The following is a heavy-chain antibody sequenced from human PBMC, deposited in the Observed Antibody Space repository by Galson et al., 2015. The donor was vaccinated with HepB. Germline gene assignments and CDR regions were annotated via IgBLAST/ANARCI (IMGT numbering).Heavy chain of an antibody. V-gene: IGHV3-23*01. Sequence: SLRLSCAASGFTFSYYAMSWVRQAPGKGLEWISAITPSGDNTYSADSMKGRFTISRDNSRNTLFLQMNSLRADDTAIYFRAKVSPEKTDGWYRQALYYFDSWGQGTRVTVSS. CDR3: AKVSPEKTDGWYRQALYYFDS. CDR1: GFTFSYYA. CDR2: ITPSGDNT. J-gene: IGHJ4*02. D-gene: IGHD6-19*01.